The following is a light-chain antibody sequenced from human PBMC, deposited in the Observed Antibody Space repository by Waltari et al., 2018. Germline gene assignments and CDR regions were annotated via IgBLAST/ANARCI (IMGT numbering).Light chain of an antibody. CDR1: QSISSY. V-gene: IGKV1-39*01. CDR2: VAS. J-gene: IGKJ2*01. Sequence: DIQMTQSPSSLSASVGDRVTITCRAIQSISSYLNWYQQKPGKAPNLLIYVASSLQSGVPSRFSGSGSGTEFTLTISSLQPEDSATYYCQQTYSPLYTFGQGTQLEIK. CDR3: QQTYSPLYT.